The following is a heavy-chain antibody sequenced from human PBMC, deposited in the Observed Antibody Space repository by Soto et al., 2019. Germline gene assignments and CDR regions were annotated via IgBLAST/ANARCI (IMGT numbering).Heavy chain of an antibody. V-gene: IGHV3-21*01. Sequence: PGGSLRLSGAASGFTFSSYSMNWVRQAPGKGLEWVSSISSSSMYIYYADSVKGRFTISRDDAKNSLFLQMSSLRVEDTAVYYCARGGDTSGSWPRYWGQGTLVTVSS. CDR3: ARGGDTSGSWPRY. J-gene: IGHJ4*02. CDR2: ISSSSMYI. CDR1: GFTFSSYS. D-gene: IGHD3-22*01.